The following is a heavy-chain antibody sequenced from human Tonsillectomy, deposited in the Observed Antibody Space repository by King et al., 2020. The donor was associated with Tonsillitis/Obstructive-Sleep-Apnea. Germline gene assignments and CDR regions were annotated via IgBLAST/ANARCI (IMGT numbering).Heavy chain of an antibody. V-gene: IGHV4-59*01. J-gene: IGHJ4*02. CDR2: IYYSGSI. Sequence: VQLQESGPGLVKPSETLSLTCTVSGGSISSYYWSWIRQPPGKGLEWIGYIYYSGSINYNPSLKSRVTISVDTSKNQFSLKLSSVTAADTAVYYCARGRGYNYGYYFDYWGQGTQVTVSS. CDR3: ARGRGYNYGYYFDY. D-gene: IGHD5-18*01. CDR1: GGSISSYY.